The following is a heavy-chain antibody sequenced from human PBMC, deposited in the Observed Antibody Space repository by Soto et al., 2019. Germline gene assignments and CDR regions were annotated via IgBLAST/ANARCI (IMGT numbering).Heavy chain of an antibody. Sequence: QITLKESGPTLVKPTQTLTLTCTFSGFSHSTSGVGVGWIRQPPGKALEWLALIYWDDDKRYSPSLKSRLTLTKDTYKNQVVLTMTNMDPVDTATYYCAHRRQGLPVDYWGQGTLVTVSS. CDR1: GFSHSTSGVG. V-gene: IGHV2-5*02. CDR3: AHRRQGLPVDY. J-gene: IGHJ4*02. CDR2: IYWDDDK.